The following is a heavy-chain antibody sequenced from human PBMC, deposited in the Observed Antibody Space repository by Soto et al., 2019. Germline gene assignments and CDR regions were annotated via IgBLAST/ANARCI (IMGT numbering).Heavy chain of an antibody. CDR1: GGSVSSGDFY. CDR3: ARMPVDTAMIYWFDP. D-gene: IGHD5-18*01. CDR2: IYYSGST. Sequence: PSETLSLTCTVSGGSVSSGDFYWSWIRQPPGKGLEWIGNIYYSGSTNYNPSLKSRATISVDTSKNQSSLKVSSVTAADTAVYYCARMPVDTAMIYWFDPWGQGTLVTVSS. V-gene: IGHV4-61*08. J-gene: IGHJ5*02.